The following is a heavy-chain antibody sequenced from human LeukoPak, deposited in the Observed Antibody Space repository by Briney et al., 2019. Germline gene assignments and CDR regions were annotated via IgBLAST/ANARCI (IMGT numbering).Heavy chain of an antibody. CDR1: GFTFNKYN. CDR3: VRDEEDYDIYFDL. J-gene: IGHJ2*01. Sequence: PGGSLRLSCAASGFTFNKYNMHWVRQAPGKGLEWVAFISNDGGNEYYSDSMKGRFTISRDNSKNTLYLQTNSLRLEVTGVYYCVRDEEDYDIYFDLWGRGTLVTVSS. CDR2: ISNDGGNE. V-gene: IGHV3-30*04. D-gene: IGHD4-17*01.